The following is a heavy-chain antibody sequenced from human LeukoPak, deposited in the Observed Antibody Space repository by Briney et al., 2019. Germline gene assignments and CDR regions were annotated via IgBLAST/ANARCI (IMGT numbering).Heavy chain of an antibody. V-gene: IGHV1-8*03. D-gene: IGHD3-3*01. J-gene: IGHJ5*02. Sequence: ASVKVSCKASGYTFTNYDINWVRQATGQGLEWMGWMNPNSGNTGYAQKFQGRVTITRNTSISTAYMELSSLRSEDTAVYYCARARPYYDFWSGYSPWGQGTLVTVSS. CDR2: MNPNSGNT. CDR1: GYTFTNYD. CDR3: ARARPYYDFWSGYSP.